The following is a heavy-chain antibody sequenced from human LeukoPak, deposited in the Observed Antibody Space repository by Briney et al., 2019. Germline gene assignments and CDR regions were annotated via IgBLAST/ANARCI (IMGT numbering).Heavy chain of an antibody. D-gene: IGHD2-15*01. CDR2: ISWNSGSI. CDR3: AKDSYCSGGSCYSFDY. J-gene: IGHJ4*02. V-gene: IGHV3-9*01. CDR1: GFTFDDYA. Sequence: GGSLRLSCAASGFTFDDYAMHWVRHAPGKGLEWVSGISWNSGSIGYADSVRGRFTISRDNAKNSLYLQMNSLRAEDTALYYCAKDSYCSGGSCYSFDYWGQGTLVTVSS.